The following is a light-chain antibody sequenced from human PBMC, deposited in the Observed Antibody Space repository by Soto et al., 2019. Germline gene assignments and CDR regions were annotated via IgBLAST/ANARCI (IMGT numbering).Light chain of an antibody. Sequence: DIQMTQSPSTLSASVGDRVTITCRASQSISSWLAWYQQKPGKAPKLLIYKASSLESGVPSRFSGSGSGTEFTLTISSLQPDDSATYYCQQYNSYSGKFGQGTKVDI. V-gene: IGKV1-5*03. CDR3: QQYNSYSGK. CDR2: KAS. J-gene: IGKJ1*01. CDR1: QSISSW.